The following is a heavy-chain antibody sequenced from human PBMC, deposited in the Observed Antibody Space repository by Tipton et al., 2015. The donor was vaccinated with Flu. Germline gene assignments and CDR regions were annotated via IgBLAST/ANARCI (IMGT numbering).Heavy chain of an antibody. J-gene: IGHJ4*02. CDR3: ERHGAGSTMVRGVIIDY. CDR2: IYPGDSDT. V-gene: IGHV5-51*01. Sequence: VQLVQSGAEVKKPGESLKISCKGSGYSFTSYWIGWVRQMPGKGLEWMGIIYPGDSDTRYSPSFQGQVTISADKSNSTAYLQWSSLKASDTAMCYCERHGAGSTMVRGVIIDYWGQGTLVSVSS. D-gene: IGHD3-10*01. CDR1: GYSFTSYW.